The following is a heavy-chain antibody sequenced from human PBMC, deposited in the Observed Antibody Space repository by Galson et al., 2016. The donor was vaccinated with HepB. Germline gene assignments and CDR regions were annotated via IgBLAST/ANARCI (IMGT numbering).Heavy chain of an antibody. CDR2: IKQDGSEK. Sequence: SLRLSCADSGLSFRRKWMTWVRQAPGKGLEWVANIKQDGSEKTYASSLKGRFTISRDNTEKPLYLQMNSLSAADTAVYYCARGYSWVDVWGQGPTVTVSS. J-gene: IGHJ6*02. CDR1: GLSFRRKW. D-gene: IGHD2-15*01. CDR3: ARGYSWVDV. V-gene: IGHV3-7*01.